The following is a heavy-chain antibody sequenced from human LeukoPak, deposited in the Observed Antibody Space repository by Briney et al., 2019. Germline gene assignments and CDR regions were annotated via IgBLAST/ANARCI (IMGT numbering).Heavy chain of an antibody. V-gene: IGHV1-18*01. D-gene: IGHD1-26*01. Sequence: GASVKVSCEASGYTFTSYGISWLRQAPGQGLEWMGWISAYNGNTNYAQKPQGRVTMTTDTSTSTAYMELRSLRSDDTAVYYCARDLEVGASKWFDPWGQGTLVTVSS. J-gene: IGHJ5*02. CDR2: ISAYNGNT. CDR3: ARDLEVGASKWFDP. CDR1: GYTFTSYG.